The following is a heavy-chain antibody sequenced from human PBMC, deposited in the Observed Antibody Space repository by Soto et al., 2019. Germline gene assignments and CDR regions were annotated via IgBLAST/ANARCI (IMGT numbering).Heavy chain of an antibody. Sequence: QVQLVESGGGVVQPGRSLRLSCAASGFTFSSYGMHWVRQAPGKGLEWVAVIWYDGSNKYYADSVKGRFTISRDNSKNTLYLQMNSLRAEDTAVYYCARDQNSSGWYETRHYYYYMDVWGKGTTVTVSS. CDR2: IWYDGSNK. D-gene: IGHD6-19*01. CDR1: GFTFSSYG. J-gene: IGHJ6*03. CDR3: ARDQNSSGWYETRHYYYYMDV. V-gene: IGHV3-33*01.